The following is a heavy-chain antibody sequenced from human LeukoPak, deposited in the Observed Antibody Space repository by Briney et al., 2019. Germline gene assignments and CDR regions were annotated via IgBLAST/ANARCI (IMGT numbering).Heavy chain of an antibody. V-gene: IGHV3-23*01. D-gene: IGHD3-3*01. CDR2: ISGSGSST. J-gene: IGHJ5*02. Sequence: GGSLRLSCAASGFTFSSYAMSWVRQAPGRGLEWVSGISGSGSSTYYADSVKGRFTISRDNSKNTLYLQMNSLRAEDTAVYYCAKDLERITIFGVVSNWFDPWGQGTLVTVSS. CDR1: GFTFSSYA. CDR3: AKDLERITIFGVVSNWFDP.